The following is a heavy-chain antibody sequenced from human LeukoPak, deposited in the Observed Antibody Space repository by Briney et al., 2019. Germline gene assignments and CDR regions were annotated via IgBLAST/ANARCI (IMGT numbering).Heavy chain of an antibody. Sequence: SETLSLTCTVSGGSFTGYYWSWIRQPPGKGLEWIGSIYYSGSTYYNPSLKSRVTISVDTSKNQFSLKLSSVTAADTAVYYCASYYYGSGSYFYWGQGTLVTVSS. CDR2: IYYSGST. CDR1: GGSFTGYY. V-gene: IGHV4-39*01. J-gene: IGHJ4*02. CDR3: ASYYYGSGSYFY. D-gene: IGHD3-10*01.